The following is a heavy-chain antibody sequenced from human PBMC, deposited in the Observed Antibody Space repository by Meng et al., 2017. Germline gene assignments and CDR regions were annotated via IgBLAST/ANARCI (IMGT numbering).Heavy chain of an antibody. J-gene: IGHJ4*02. Sequence: GGSLRLSCAASGFTFSSYWMSWVRQAPGKGLEWVANIKQDGSEKYYGDSVKGRFTISRDNAKNSLYLQMNSLRAEDTAVYYCAREANTAAFDYWGQGTLVTVSS. V-gene: IGHV3-7*01. CDR1: GFTFSSYW. D-gene: IGHD5-18*01. CDR3: AREANTAAFDY. CDR2: IKQDGSEK.